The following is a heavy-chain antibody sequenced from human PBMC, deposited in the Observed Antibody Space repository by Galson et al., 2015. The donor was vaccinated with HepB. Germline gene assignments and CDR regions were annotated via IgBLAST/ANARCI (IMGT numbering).Heavy chain of an antibody. Sequence: CAISGDSVSSNSAAWNWIRQSPSRGLEWLGRTCYRSKWYYDYAVSVRSRITVNPDISRNQFSLQLYSVTPEDTAVYYCARNVYYDTSGYYYKPGWVDPWGQGTLVTVSS. CDR2: TCYRSKWYY. D-gene: IGHD3-22*01. J-gene: IGHJ5*02. CDR1: GDSVSSNSAA. CDR3: ARNVYYDTSGYYYKPGWVDP. V-gene: IGHV6-1*01.